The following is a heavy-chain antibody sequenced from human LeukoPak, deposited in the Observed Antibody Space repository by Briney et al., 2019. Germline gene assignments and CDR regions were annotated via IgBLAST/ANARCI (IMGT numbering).Heavy chain of an antibody. V-gene: IGHV1-8*01. CDR2: MNPNSGNT. D-gene: IGHD4-17*01. CDR3: ARGLPPGGDYEYYYYYGMDV. CDR1: GYTFTSYD. J-gene: IGHJ6*02. Sequence: ASVKVSCKASGYTFTSYDINWVRQATGQGLEWMGWMNPNSGNTGYAQKFQGRVTMNRNTSISTAYMELSRLRSEDTAVYYCARGLPPGGDYEYYYYYGMDVWGQGTTVTVSS.